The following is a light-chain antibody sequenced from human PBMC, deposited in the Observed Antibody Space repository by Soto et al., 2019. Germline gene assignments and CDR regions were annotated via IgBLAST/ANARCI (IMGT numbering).Light chain of an antibody. CDR2: GAS. CDR1: QSVSSN. V-gene: IGKV3-15*01. J-gene: IGKJ1*01. Sequence: EIVMTQSPATLSVSPGERATLSCRASQSVSSNLAWYQQKPGQAPRLLIYGASTRATGIPARFSGSGSGTEVTLTISSLQSEDFAVYYCQQYNNCPWTFGQGTKVEIQ. CDR3: QQYNNCPWT.